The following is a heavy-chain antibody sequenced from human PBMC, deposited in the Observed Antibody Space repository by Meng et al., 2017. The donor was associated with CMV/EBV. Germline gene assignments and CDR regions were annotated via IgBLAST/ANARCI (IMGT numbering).Heavy chain of an antibody. V-gene: IGHV1-24*01. Sequence: ASVKVSCKVSGYTLTELSRHWVRQAPGKGLEWMGGFDPEDGETIYAQKFQGRVTMTEDTSTDTAYVELSSLRSEDTAVYYCATGGYSSGWYYYWGQGTLVTVSS. J-gene: IGHJ4*02. CDR3: ATGGYSSGWYYY. D-gene: IGHD6-19*01. CDR1: GYTLTELS. CDR2: FDPEDGET.